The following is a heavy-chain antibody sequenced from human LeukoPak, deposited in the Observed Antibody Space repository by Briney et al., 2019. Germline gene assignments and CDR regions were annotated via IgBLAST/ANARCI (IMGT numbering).Heavy chain of an antibody. CDR1: GVALSSRA. Sequence: GGSLRLSCAASGVALSSRAMSWVRQAPGKGLEWISTFSESSGSAHYADSVKGRFTISRDISKNTLYLQMNSLRAEDTAVYYCARDPSRSWWGYFDYWGQGALVTVSS. CDR3: ARDPSRSWWGYFDY. J-gene: IGHJ4*02. CDR2: FSESSGSA. V-gene: IGHV3-23*01. D-gene: IGHD6-13*01.